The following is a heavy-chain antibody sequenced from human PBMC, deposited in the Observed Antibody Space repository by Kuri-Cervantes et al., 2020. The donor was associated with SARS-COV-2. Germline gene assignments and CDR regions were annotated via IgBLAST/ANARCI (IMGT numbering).Heavy chain of an antibody. CDR2: IKQDGSEK. Sequence: GGSLRLSCAASGFTFSSYWMSWVRQAPGKGLEWVANIKQDGSEKYYVDSVKGRFTISRDNSKNTLYLQMSSLRAEDTAVYYCAKGLGLYYFDYWGQGTLVTVSS. V-gene: IGHV3-7*03. CDR1: GFTFSSYW. CDR3: AKGLGLYYFDY. J-gene: IGHJ4*02. D-gene: IGHD7-27*01.